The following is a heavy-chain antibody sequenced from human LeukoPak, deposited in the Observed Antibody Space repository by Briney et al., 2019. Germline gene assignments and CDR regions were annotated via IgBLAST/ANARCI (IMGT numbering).Heavy chain of an antibody. D-gene: IGHD6-19*01. Sequence: GGSLRLSCAASGFTFSRYDMHWVRQPTGKGLEWVSAIGAAGDPYYPGSVKGRFTISREDAKNSLYLQMNSLRAGDTAVYYCARALSSGWYVFDYWGQGTLVTVSS. CDR1: GFTFSRYD. V-gene: IGHV3-13*05. CDR3: ARALSSGWYVFDY. CDR2: IGAAGDP. J-gene: IGHJ4*02.